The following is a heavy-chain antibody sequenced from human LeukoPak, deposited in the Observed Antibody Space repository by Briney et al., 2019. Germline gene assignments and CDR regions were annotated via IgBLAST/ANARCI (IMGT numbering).Heavy chain of an antibody. V-gene: IGHV3-30*03. CDR3: ASKAKDYYGMDV. CDR1: GFTFSSYG. CDR2: ISYDGSNK. Sequence: GGSLRLSCAASGFTFSSYGMHWVRQAPGKGLEWVAVISYDGSNKYYADSVKGRFTISRDNAKNSLYLQMNSLRAEDTAVYYCASKAKDYYGMDVWGQGTTVTVSS. J-gene: IGHJ6*02.